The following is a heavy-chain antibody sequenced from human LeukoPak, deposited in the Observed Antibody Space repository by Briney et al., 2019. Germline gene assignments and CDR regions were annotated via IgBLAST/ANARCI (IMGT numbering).Heavy chain of an antibody. V-gene: IGHV3-23*01. CDR2: ITTSGGST. Sequence: GSLRLSCAASGSTSKSYAMSWVRQAPGKGLEWVAAITTSGGSTNYADSVKGRFTISRDSSKNTLYLQMNSLRAEDTALYYCANRYYDSSPFDPWGQGTLVTVSS. J-gene: IGHJ5*02. CDR1: GSTSKSYA. D-gene: IGHD3-22*01. CDR3: ANRYYDSSPFDP.